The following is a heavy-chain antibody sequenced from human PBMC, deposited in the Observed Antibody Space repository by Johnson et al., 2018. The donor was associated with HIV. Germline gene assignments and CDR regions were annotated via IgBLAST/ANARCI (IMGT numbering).Heavy chain of an antibody. J-gene: IGHJ3*01. D-gene: IGHD2-2*01. Sequence: VQLVESGGGAVQPGRSLRLSCAASGFTFSHYSMHWVRQAPGKGLEWLAVTSNDGGNNYYSDSVKGRFTVSRDNSQNTLYLQMDSLRSEDTAVYFCARDWYCSSTFCSERVLKDAFDVWGQGTLVTVSA. CDR3: ARDWYCSSTFCSERVLKDAFDV. CDR2: TSNDGGNN. V-gene: IGHV3-30-3*01. CDR1: GFTFSHYS.